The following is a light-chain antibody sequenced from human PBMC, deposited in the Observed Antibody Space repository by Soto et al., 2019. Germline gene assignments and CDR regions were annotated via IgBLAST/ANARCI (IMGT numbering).Light chain of an antibody. Sequence: EIVLTQSPGTLSLSPGERATLSCRASQSISSSYLAWYQQKPGQAPRLFIYGASSRATGIPDRFSGSGSGTDFTLTISRLEPEDFAVYYCQQYGNSPAYTFGQGTKLEIK. V-gene: IGKV3-20*01. CDR2: GAS. CDR3: QQYGNSPAYT. J-gene: IGKJ2*01. CDR1: QSISSSY.